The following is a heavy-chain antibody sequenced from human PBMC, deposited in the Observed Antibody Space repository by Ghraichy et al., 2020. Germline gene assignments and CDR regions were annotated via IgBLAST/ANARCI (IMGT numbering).Heavy chain of an antibody. Sequence: GESLNISCKGSGYSFTSHWIGWVRQMPGKGLEWMGIIYPGDSDTRYSPSFQGQITISADRSISTAFLQWSSLKASDTAVYYCARATSYFELSHVYYTPAFFDNWGQGTLVTVSS. D-gene: IGHD3-3*01. CDR2: IYPGDSDT. J-gene: IGHJ4*02. V-gene: IGHV5-51*01. CDR3: ARATSYFELSHVYYTPAFFDN. CDR1: GYSFTSHW.